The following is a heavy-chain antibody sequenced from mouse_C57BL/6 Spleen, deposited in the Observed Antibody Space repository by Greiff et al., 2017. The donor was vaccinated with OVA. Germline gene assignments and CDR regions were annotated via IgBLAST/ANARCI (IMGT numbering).Heavy chain of an antibody. V-gene: IGHV5-17*01. CDR3: ARHSNYGGWFAY. CDR2: ISSGSSTI. J-gene: IGHJ3*01. CDR1: GFTFSDYG. D-gene: IGHD2-5*01. Sequence: EVKLVESGGGLVKPGGSLKLSCAASGFTFSDYGMHWVRQAPEKGLEWVAYISSGSSTIYYADTVKGRFTISRDNAKNTQFLQMTSLRSEDTAMYYSARHSNYGGWFAYWGQGTLVTVSA.